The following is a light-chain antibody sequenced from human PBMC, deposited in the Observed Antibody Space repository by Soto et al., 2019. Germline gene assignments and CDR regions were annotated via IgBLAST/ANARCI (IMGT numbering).Light chain of an antibody. V-gene: IGLV4-69*01. Sequence: QLVLTQSPSASASLGASVKLTCTLSSGYSSYAIAWHQQQPEKGPRYLMKVNSDGSHSKGDGIPDRFSGSSSGAERYLTISSLQSEDEADYYCQTWGTGILVFGGGTKLTVL. CDR3: QTWGTGILV. J-gene: IGLJ3*02. CDR2: VNSDGSH. CDR1: SGYSSYA.